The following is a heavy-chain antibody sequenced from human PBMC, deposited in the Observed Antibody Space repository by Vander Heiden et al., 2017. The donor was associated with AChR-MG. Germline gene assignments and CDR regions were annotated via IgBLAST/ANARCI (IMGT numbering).Heavy chain of an antibody. CDR3: ARDGGGPGYLDL. J-gene: IGHJ4*02. CDR1: GFNFRRSW. D-gene: IGHD3-10*01. V-gene: IGHV3-74*01. Sequence: EEQLVESGGGLVPAGGSLRLSCAASGFNFRRSWMHWVRQTPGKGPGWVSRINSDGSSTSQADVAKGRFTVSRDNAKNTLYLQVNMLRAEDTAVYYCARDGGGPGYLDLWGQGSLVTVSS. CDR2: INSDGSST.